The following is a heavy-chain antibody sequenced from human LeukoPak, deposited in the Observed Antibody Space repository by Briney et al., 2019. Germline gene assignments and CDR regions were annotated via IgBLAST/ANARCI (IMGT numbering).Heavy chain of an antibody. Sequence: PSETLSLTCTVSGGSISGSTYYWGWIRQTPGKGLEWIGSIYYSGSTYYNSSLKSRVTISVATSKNHVSLKLSSVTAADTAVYFCARWGSGTSPFDDWGQGTLVTVSS. CDR2: IYYSGST. CDR3: ARWGSGTSPFDD. D-gene: IGHD3-16*01. CDR1: GGSISGSTYY. V-gene: IGHV4-39*07. J-gene: IGHJ4*02.